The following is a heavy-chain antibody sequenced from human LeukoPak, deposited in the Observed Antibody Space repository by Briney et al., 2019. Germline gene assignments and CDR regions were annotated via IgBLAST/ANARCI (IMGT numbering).Heavy chain of an antibody. V-gene: IGHV1-2*02. J-gene: IGHJ4*02. CDR2: TNPDSGGT. D-gene: IGHD3-22*01. Sequence: ASVKVSCKASGYTFTGYYIHWVRQAPGQGLEWMGWTNPDSGGTNYAQKLQDRVSMTTDTSTSTAYMELRSLKSDDTAVYYCARDKPDSSGYYYYFDYWGQGTLVTVSS. CDR1: GYTFTGYY. CDR3: ARDKPDSSGYYYYFDY.